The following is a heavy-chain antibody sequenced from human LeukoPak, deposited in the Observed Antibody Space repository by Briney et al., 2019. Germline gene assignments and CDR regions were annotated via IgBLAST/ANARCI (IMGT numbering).Heavy chain of an antibody. D-gene: IGHD4-23*01. CDR3: ARDLNGGNWFDP. CDR1: GYTFTSYG. J-gene: IGHJ5*02. CDR2: ISAYNGNT. V-gene: IGHV1-18*01. Sequence: ASVKVSCKASGYTFTSYGISWVRQAPGQGLEWMGWISAYNGNTNYAQKLQGRVTMTTDTSTSTAYVELRSLRSDDTAVYYCARDLNGGNWFDPWGQGTLVTVSS.